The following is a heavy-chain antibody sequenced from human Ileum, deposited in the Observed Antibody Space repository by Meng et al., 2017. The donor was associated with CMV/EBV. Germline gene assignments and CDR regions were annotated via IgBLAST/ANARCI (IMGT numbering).Heavy chain of an antibody. J-gene: IGHJ6*02. D-gene: IGHD4-17*01. Sequence: GESLKISCAASGFTFRTQAMHWVRRAPGKGLEWVAFIQSDGNTEFYADSVKGRFTVSRDNSKNTLYLQMNSLSAEDTAVYYCAKGGWATVTRGMDVWGQGTTVTVSS. CDR2: IQSDGNTE. V-gene: IGHV3-30*02. CDR3: AKGGWATVTRGMDV. CDR1: GFTFRTQA.